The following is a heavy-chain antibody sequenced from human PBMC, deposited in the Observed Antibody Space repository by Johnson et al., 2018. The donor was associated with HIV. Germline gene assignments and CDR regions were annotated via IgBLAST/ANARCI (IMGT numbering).Heavy chain of an antibody. CDR2: ISYDGSNK. CDR3: ARQYYGSGTDAFDI. CDR1: GFTFSNYA. D-gene: IGHD3-10*01. J-gene: IGHJ3*02. V-gene: IGHV3-30*04. Sequence: VQLVESGGGVVQPGRSLRLSCAASGFTFSNYAMHWVRQAPGKGLEWVAVISYDGSNKYYADSVKGRFTISRDNSKNTLYLQMNSLIAEDTAVYYCARQYYGSGTDAFDIWGQGTMVTVSS.